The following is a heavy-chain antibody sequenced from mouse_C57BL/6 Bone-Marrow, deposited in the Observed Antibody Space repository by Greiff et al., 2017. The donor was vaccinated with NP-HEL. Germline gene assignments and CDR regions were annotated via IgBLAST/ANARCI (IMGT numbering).Heavy chain of an antibody. CDR3: ARNDYWGRYFDY. CDR2: INPSSGYT. J-gene: IGHJ2*01. Sequence: QVQLKQSGAELAKPGASVKLSCKASGYTFTSYWMHWVKQRPGQGLEWIGYINPSSGYTKYNQKFKDKATLTADKSSNTAYMQLSSLTYEDSAVYYCARNDYWGRYFDYWGQGTTLTVSS. CDR1: GYTFTSYW. D-gene: IGHD2-4*01. V-gene: IGHV1-7*01.